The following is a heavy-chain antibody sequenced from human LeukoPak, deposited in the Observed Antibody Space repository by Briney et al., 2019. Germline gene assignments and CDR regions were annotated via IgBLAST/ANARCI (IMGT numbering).Heavy chain of an antibody. CDR3: ARGGDFWSGWYYYYMDV. V-gene: IGHV4-59*01. D-gene: IGHD3-3*01. CDR2: IYYSGST. CDR1: GGSISSYY. Sequence: KSSETLSLTCTVSGGSISSYYWSWIRQPPGKGLEWIGYIYYSGSTNYNPSLKSRVTISVDTSKNQFSLKLSSVTTADTAVYYCARGGDFWSGWYYYYMDVWGKGTTVTVSS. J-gene: IGHJ6*03.